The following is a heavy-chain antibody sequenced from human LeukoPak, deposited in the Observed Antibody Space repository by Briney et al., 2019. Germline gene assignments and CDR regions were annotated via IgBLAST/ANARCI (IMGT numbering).Heavy chain of an antibody. CDR1: GGTFSSYA. V-gene: IGHV1-69*06. Sequence: ASLKVSCKASGGTFSSYAISWVRQAPGQGLEWMGGIIPIFGTANYAQKFQGRVTITADKSTSTAYMELSSLRSEDTAVYYCARGYCSSTSCYAFDIWGQGTMVTVSS. D-gene: IGHD2-2*01. J-gene: IGHJ3*02. CDR3: ARGYCSSTSCYAFDI. CDR2: IIPIFGTA.